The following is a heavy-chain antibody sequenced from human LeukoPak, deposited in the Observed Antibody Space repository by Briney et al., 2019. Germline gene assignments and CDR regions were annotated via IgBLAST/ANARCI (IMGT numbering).Heavy chain of an antibody. Sequence: ASVKVSCKASGYTFIGYAIHWVRQAPGQRFEWMGWINAGNGHTKYSQNFQGRVTITRDSSANIVYMELSSLTSEVTAVYYCARGIWSATRVDYYLDNWGQGTLVTVSS. V-gene: IGHV1-3*01. CDR1: GYTFIGYA. CDR3: ARGIWSATRVDYYLDN. J-gene: IGHJ4*02. CDR2: INAGNGHT. D-gene: IGHD5-24*01.